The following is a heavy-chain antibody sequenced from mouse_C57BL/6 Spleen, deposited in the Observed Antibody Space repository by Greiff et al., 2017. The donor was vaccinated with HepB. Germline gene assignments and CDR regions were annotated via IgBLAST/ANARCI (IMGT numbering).Heavy chain of an antibody. D-gene: IGHD3-1*01. CDR2: INPSNGGT. Sequence: QVQLQQSGTELVKPGASVKLSCKASGYTFTSYWMHWVKQRPGQGLEWIGNINPSNGGTNYNEKFKSKATLTVDKSSSTAYMQLSSLTSEDSAVYYCARSGGNGYYAMDYWGQGTSVTVSS. CDR3: ARSGGNGYYAMDY. V-gene: IGHV1-53*01. CDR1: GYTFTSYW. J-gene: IGHJ4*01.